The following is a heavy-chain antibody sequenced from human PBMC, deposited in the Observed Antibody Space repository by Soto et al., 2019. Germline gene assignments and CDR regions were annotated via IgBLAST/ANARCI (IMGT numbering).Heavy chain of an antibody. V-gene: IGHV3-66*01. CDR1: GFTVSNNY. J-gene: IGHJ4*02. CDR3: ARGGSGSQTVGY. Sequence: EVQVVESGGGLVQPGGSLRLSCAASGFTVSNNYMTWVRQAPGKGLDWVSLIYSRGGTDYADSVKGRFTISRDNSKNMVSLQMNSLRGEDTAVYYCARGGSGSQTVGYWGQGARVTVSS. CDR2: IYSRGGT. D-gene: IGHD1-26*01.